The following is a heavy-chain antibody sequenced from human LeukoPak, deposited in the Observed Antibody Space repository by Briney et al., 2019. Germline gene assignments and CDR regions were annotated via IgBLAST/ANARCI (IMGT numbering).Heavy chain of an antibody. D-gene: IGHD1-1*01. J-gene: IGHJ4*02. CDR1: GFTFSSYS. V-gene: IGHV3-21*04. CDR2: ISSSSSYI. Sequence: PGGSLRLSCAASGFTFSSYSMNWVRQAPGKGLEWVSSISSSSSYIYYADSVKGRFTISRDNSKNTLYLQMNSLRAEDTAVYHCAKDLSWNDAYWGQGTLVTVSS. CDR3: AKDLSWNDAY.